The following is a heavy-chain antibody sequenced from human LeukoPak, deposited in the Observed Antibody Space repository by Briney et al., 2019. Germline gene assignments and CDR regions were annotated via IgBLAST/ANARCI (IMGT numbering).Heavy chain of an antibody. D-gene: IGHD1-26*01. CDR1: GYTFIRYG. CDR2: ISPYNGNT. CDR3: AREESIGSYQFLHDY. J-gene: IGHJ4*02. Sequence: ASVKVSCKASGYTFIRYGISWVRQAPGQGLEWMGWISPYNGNTKYLQKLQGRVTMTTDTSTSTAYMELRSLTSDDTAVYYCAREESIGSYQFLHDYWGQGPLVTVSS. V-gene: IGHV1-18*01.